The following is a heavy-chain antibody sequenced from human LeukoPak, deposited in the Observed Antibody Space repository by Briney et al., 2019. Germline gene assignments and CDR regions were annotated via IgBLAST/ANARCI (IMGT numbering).Heavy chain of an antibody. D-gene: IGHD2-2*01. CDR2: IYSGGST. CDR3: ARDLNTNYFDY. Sequence: GGSLRLSWAASGFTVSSNYMSWVRQAPGKGLEWVSVIYSGGSTYYADSVKGRFTISRDNSKNTLYLQMNSLRAEDTAVYYCARDLNTNYFDYWGQGTLVTVSS. CDR1: GFTVSSNY. J-gene: IGHJ4*02. V-gene: IGHV3-66*01.